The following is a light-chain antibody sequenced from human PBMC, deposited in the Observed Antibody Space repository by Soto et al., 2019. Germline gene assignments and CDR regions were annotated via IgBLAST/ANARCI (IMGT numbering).Light chain of an antibody. J-gene: IGKJ3*01. V-gene: IGKV3-15*01. CDR2: DAS. CDR3: QQYNTWPLT. Sequence: ETVMTQSPATLSVSPGERLTLSCRASQSISSDIAGYRQQPAHAPMLLIYDASTRATGIPARFSGSGSGTEFTLTISSLQSEDFAVYYCQQYNTWPLTFGPGTKVDIK. CDR1: QSISSD.